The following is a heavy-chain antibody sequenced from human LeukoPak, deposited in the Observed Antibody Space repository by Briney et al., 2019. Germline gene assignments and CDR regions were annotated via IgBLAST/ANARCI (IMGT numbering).Heavy chain of an antibody. CDR2: IYYSGST. D-gene: IGHD4-17*01. J-gene: IGHJ5*02. CDR1: GGSISSGDYY. CDR3: ASRTVTTFRFDP. Sequence: QTLSLTCTVSGGSISSGDYYWSWIRQPPGQGLEWIGYIYYSGSTYYNPSPKSRVTISVDTSKNQFSLKLSSVTAADTAVYYCASRTVTTFRFDPWGQGTLVTVSS. V-gene: IGHV4-30-4*01.